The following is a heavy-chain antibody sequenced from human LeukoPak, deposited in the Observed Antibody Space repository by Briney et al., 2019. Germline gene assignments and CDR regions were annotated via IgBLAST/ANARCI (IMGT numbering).Heavy chain of an antibody. CDR2: ISYDGSNK. CDR1: GFTFSSYG. Sequence: GRSLRLSCAASGFTFSSYGMHWVRQAPGKGLEWVAVISYDGSNKYYADSVKGRFTISRDNSKNTLYLQMNSLRAEDTAVYYCAKDSPVAVAGADYWGQGTLVTVSS. CDR3: AKDSPVAVAGADY. V-gene: IGHV3-30*18. J-gene: IGHJ4*02. D-gene: IGHD6-19*01.